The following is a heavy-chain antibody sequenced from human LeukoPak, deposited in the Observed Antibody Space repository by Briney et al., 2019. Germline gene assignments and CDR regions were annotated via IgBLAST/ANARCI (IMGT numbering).Heavy chain of an antibody. V-gene: IGHV3-64*01. Sequence: GGPLRLSCAASGLTFSSHAMHWVGQPPGKGLEYVSAITNNGRNTYYANSVKGRFTISRDNAKDTLFLLMDSRTAEDMAVYYCARGGYYAASDCWGQGTLATVSS. CDR3: ARGGYYAASDC. CDR2: ITNNGRNT. D-gene: IGHD1-26*01. J-gene: IGHJ4*02. CDR1: GLTFSSHA.